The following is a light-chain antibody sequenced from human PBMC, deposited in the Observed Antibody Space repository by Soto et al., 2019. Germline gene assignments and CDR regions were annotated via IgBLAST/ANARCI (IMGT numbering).Light chain of an antibody. CDR1: SSDVGGYNY. V-gene: IGLV2-14*03. CDR3: SSYTSDNTYV. J-gene: IGLJ1*01. Sequence: QSALTQPASVSGSRGQSITISCSGTSSDVGGYNYVSGYQQHPGKAPRVMIYDVSNRPSGIPDRFSGSKSGNTATLTISGLQAEDEADFYCSSYTSDNTYVFASGTKVTVL. CDR2: DVS.